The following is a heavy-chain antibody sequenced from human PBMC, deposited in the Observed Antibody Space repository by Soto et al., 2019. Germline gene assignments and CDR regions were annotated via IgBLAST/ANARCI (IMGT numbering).Heavy chain of an antibody. CDR1: GGSISSSTYY. Sequence: SETLSLTCTVSGGSISSSTYYWVLIRQPPGKGLEWIGSIYFRGSTYYNPSLKSRVTVSVDTSKKQFSLKLTSVTAADTAVYYCAREILTGYYPAGWFDPWGQGTLVTVSS. CDR2: IYFRGST. J-gene: IGHJ5*02. V-gene: IGHV4-39*02. D-gene: IGHD3-9*01. CDR3: AREILTGYYPAGWFDP.